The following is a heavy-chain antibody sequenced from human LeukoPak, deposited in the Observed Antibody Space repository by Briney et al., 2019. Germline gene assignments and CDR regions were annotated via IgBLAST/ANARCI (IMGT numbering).Heavy chain of an antibody. J-gene: IGHJ4*02. CDR2: IIPIFGTA. D-gene: IGHD3-22*01. V-gene: IGHV1-69*13. CDR3: ASLNYCDSSGYYPYYFDY. CDR1: GGTFSSYA. Sequence: GASVKVSCKASGGTFSSYAISWVRQAPGQGLEWMGGIIPIFGTANYAQKFQGRVTITADESTSTAYMELSSLRSEDTAVYYCASLNYCDSSGYYPYYFDYWGQGTLVTVSS.